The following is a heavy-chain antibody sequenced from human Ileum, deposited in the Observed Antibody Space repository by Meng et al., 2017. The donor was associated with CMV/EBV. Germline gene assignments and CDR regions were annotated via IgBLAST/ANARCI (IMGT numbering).Heavy chain of an antibody. CDR1: GDPIISGHYY. J-gene: IGHJ4*02. CDR3: ARVWGIAVRPLDY. D-gene: IGHD6-6*01. V-gene: IGHV4-30-4*01. Sequence: ESRPGLGKPYTTLSLTCTVVGDPIISGHYYWSWIRQTTGKGLEWIGHIHDSGSTYYNPSLQSRVTISVDTSKNQFSLKLSSVTAADTAVYYCARVWGIAVRPLDYWGQGTLVTVSS. CDR2: IHDSGST.